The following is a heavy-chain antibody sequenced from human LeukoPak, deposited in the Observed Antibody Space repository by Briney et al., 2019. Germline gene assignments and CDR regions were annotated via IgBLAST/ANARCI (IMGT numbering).Heavy chain of an antibody. D-gene: IGHD2-2*01. V-gene: IGHV1-2*02. CDR3: ARDQYCTSTSCYPFFYY. J-gene: IGHJ4*01. Sequence: GASVKVSCKASGYTFTGYYVHWVRQAPGQGLEWMGWINPNSGGTNYAQKFQGRVTMTRDTSISTAYMELSGLRSDDTAVYYCARDQYCTSTSCYPFFYYWGQGTLVVVSS. CDR1: GYTFTGYY. CDR2: INPNSGGT.